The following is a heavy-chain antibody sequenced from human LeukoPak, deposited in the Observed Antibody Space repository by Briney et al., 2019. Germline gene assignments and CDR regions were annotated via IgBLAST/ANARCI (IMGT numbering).Heavy chain of an antibody. V-gene: IGHV3-21*01. CDR3: ARNSYYDSSGYLNWFDP. CDR2: ISSSSSYI. CDR1: GFTFSSYS. D-gene: IGHD3-22*01. Sequence: PGGSLRLSCAASGFTFSSYSMNWVRQAPGKGLEWVSSISSSSSYIYYADSVKGRFTISRDNAKNSLYLQMNSLRAEDTAVYYCARNSYYDSSGYLNWFDPRGQGTLVTVSS. J-gene: IGHJ5*02.